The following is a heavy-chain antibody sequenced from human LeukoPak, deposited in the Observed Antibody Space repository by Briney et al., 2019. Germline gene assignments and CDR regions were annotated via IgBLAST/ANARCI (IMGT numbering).Heavy chain of an antibody. Sequence: SETLSLTCAVYGGSLSAYYWTWIRQPPGKGLEWMGEINHSGSTSYNPSLKGRVTLSVDTSKNQFSLKLSSVTAADTAVYYCARGDTNFDGSGSYQVPFDCWGQGTLVSVSS. V-gene: IGHV4-34*01. CDR2: INHSGST. CDR1: GGSLSAYY. J-gene: IGHJ4*02. CDR3: ARGDTNFDGSGSYQVPFDC. D-gene: IGHD3-10*01.